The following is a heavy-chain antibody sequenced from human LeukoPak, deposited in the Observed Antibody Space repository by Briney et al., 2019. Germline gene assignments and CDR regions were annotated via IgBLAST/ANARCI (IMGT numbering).Heavy chain of an antibody. V-gene: IGHV4-30-4*08. CDR2: IYYSGST. J-gene: IGHJ4*02. Sequence: CTVSGGSISSGDYXWSWLRQPPGKGXEWIGYIYYSGSTYYNPSLKSRVTISVDTSKNQFSLKLSSVTAADTAVYYCASAEYSSSWAPGDWGQGTLVTVSS. CDR1: GGSISSGDYX. CDR3: ASAEYSSSWAPGD. D-gene: IGHD6-6*01.